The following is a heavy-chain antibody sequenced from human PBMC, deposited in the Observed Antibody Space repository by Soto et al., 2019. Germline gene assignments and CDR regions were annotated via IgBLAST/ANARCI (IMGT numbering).Heavy chain of an antibody. Sequence: GGSLRLSCAASGFTFSSYWMHWVRQAPGKGLVWVSRINSDGSSTSYADSVKGRFTISRDNAKNTLYLQMNSLRAEDTAVYYCARALNDHHRGIYYYYGMDVWGQGTTVTVSS. CDR2: INSDGSST. CDR1: GFTFSSYW. D-gene: IGHD1-26*01. V-gene: IGHV3-74*01. J-gene: IGHJ6*02. CDR3: ARALNDHHRGIYYYYGMDV.